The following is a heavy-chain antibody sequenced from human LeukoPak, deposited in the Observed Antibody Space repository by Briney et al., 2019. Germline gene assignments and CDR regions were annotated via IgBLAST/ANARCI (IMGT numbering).Heavy chain of an antibody. V-gene: IGHV3-23*01. CDR2: ISGSGGST. Sequence: GGSVRLSCAASGFTFSTSSMSWVRQAPGKGLEWVSAISGSGGSTYYADSVKGRFTISRDNSKNTLYLQMNSLRAEGTAVYYCARVGYGGYGVLDYWGQGTLVTISS. CDR3: ARVGYGGYGVLDY. J-gene: IGHJ4*02. CDR1: GFTFSTSS. D-gene: IGHD5-12*01.